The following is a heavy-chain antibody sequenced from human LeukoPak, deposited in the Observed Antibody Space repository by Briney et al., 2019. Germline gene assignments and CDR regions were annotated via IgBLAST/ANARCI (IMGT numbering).Heavy chain of an antibody. D-gene: IGHD3-3*01. Sequence: GGSLRLSCAASGFTFSSYSMNWVRQAPGKGLEWVSYISSSSSTTYYADSVKGRFTISRDNSKNTLYLQMNSLRAEDTAVYYCARESDFWSGYRLNYYMDVWGKGTTVTVSS. CDR3: ARESDFWSGYRLNYYMDV. CDR2: ISSSSSTT. CDR1: GFTFSSYS. V-gene: IGHV3-48*01. J-gene: IGHJ6*03.